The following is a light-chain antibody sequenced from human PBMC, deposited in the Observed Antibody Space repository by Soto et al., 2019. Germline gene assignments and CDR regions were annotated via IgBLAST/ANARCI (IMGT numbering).Light chain of an antibody. V-gene: IGLV2-11*01. J-gene: IGLJ2*01. CDR2: DVS. CDR1: SSDVGGYNY. Sequence: QSALTQPRSVSGSPGQSVTISCTGTSSDVGGYNYVSWYQQHPGKAPKLMIYDVSKRPSGVPDRFSGSKSGNTASLTISGLQAEDEADYYCCSYAASGVVFGGGTKVTVL. CDR3: CSYAASGVV.